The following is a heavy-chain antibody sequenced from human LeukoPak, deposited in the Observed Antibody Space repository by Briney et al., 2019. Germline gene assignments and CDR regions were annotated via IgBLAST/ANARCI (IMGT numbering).Heavy chain of an antibody. Sequence: QPGGSLRLSCAASGFTFSTYWMHWVRQAPGKRLVWVSRIHGDGTFTTSADSVKARFTISRDNAQNMVYLQMNSLRVEDTAVYYCARDLVLGSGSYGQWGQGTLVAVSS. D-gene: IGHD3-10*01. CDR3: ARDLVLGSGSYGQ. CDR1: GFTFSTYW. V-gene: IGHV3-74*01. J-gene: IGHJ4*01. CDR2: IHGDGTFT.